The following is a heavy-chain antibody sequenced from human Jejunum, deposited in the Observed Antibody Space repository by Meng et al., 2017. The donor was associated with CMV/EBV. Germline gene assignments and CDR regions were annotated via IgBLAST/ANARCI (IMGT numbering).Heavy chain of an antibody. V-gene: IGHV3-23*01. Sequence: SCAASGLTFISSAMSWVRQAPGKGLEWVSTISAGGESTYFADSVKGRFSISRDNSKNMVYLQLNSLRADDTAVYYCAKTRFEYWGQGTLVTVSS. CDR1: GLTFISSA. D-gene: IGHD4-11*01. CDR3: AKTRFEY. J-gene: IGHJ4*02. CDR2: ISAGGEST.